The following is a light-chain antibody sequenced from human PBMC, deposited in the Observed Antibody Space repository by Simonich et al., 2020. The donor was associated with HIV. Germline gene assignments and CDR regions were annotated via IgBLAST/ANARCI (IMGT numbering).Light chain of an antibody. CDR3: QQYNNWPPMT. J-gene: IGKJ4*01. CDR2: GAS. Sequence: EIVMPQSPATLSLSPGERATLSCRASQSVSSNFAWYQQQPGQAPRLLIYGASTRATGIPARFSGSGSGTEFTLTISSMQSEDFAVYYCQQYNNWPPMTFGGGTKVEIK. CDR1: QSVSSN. V-gene: IGKV3-15*01.